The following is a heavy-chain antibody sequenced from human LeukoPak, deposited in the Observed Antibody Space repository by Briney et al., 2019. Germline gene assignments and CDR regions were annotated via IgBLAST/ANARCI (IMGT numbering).Heavy chain of an antibody. CDR3: ARDGQTTGTWRRPHWFDP. Sequence: GGSLRLSCAASGFTFSSYGMHWVRQAPGKGLEWVAVIWYDGSNKYYADSVKGRFTISRDNSKNTLYPQMNSLRAEDTAVYYCARDGQTTGTWRRPHWFDPWGQGTLVTVSS. CDR2: IWYDGSNK. D-gene: IGHD1-1*01. CDR1: GFTFSSYG. V-gene: IGHV3-33*01. J-gene: IGHJ5*02.